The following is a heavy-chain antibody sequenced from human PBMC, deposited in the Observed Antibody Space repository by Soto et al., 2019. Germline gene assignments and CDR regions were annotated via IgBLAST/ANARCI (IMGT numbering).Heavy chain of an antibody. Sequence: QVQLVQSGAEVKKPGSSVKVSCKASGGTFSSYAISWVRQAPGQGLEWMGGIIPIFGTANYAQKFQGRVTITADESTSKAYMELSSLRSEDPAVYYCARLRRPYCSSTSCYMGSGSGFDYWGQGTLVTVSS. CDR2: IIPIFGTA. CDR1: GGTFSSYA. D-gene: IGHD2-2*01. CDR3: ARLRRPYCSSTSCYMGSGSGFDY. J-gene: IGHJ4*02. V-gene: IGHV1-69*01.